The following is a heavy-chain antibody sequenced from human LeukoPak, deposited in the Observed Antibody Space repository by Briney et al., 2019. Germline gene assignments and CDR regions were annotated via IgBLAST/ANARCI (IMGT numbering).Heavy chain of an antibody. CDR1: GFTFSSYS. Sequence: PGGSLRLSCAASGFTFSSYSMNWVRQAPGKGLEWVSSISSSSSYIYYADSVKGRFTISRDNAKNSLYLQMNSLRAEDTAVYYCARDLMYCGGDCYSGNAFDIWGQGTMVTVPS. D-gene: IGHD2-21*02. V-gene: IGHV3-21*01. CDR3: ARDLMYCGGDCYSGNAFDI. J-gene: IGHJ3*02. CDR2: ISSSSSYI.